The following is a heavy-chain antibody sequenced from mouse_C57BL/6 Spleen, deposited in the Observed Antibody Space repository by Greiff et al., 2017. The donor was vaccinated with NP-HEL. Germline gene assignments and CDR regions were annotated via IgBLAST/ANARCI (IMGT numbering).Heavy chain of an antibody. D-gene: IGHD2-5*01. CDR3: ARAPAYYSNYWYFDV. V-gene: IGHV1-82*01. CDR1: GYAFSSSW. Sequence: VQLQQSGPELVKPGASVKISCKASGYAFSSSWMNWAKQRPGKGLEWIGRIYPGDGDTNYNGKFKGKATLTADKSSSTAYMQLSSLTSEDSAVYFCARAPAYYSNYWYFDVWGTGTTVTVSS. CDR2: IYPGDGDT. J-gene: IGHJ1*03.